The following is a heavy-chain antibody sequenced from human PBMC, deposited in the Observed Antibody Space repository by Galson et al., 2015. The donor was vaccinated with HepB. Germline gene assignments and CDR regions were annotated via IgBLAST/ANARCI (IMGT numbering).Heavy chain of an antibody. D-gene: IGHD3-3*01. CDR3: ARPYYDFWSGPPRESDWFDP. V-gene: IGHV1-3*01. J-gene: IGHJ5*02. CDR1: GYTFTSYT. Sequence: SVKVSCKASGYTFTSYTVHWVRQAPGQRLEWMGWINAGNGNTKYSQKFQGRVTITRDASASTAYMELSSLRSEDTAVYYCARPYYDFWSGPPRESDWFDPWGQGTLVTVSS. CDR2: INAGNGNT.